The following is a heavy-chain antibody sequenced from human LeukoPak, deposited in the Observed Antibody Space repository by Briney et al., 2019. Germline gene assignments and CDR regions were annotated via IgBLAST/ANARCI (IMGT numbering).Heavy chain of an antibody. CDR1: GGSISSYY. D-gene: IGHD2-15*01. Sequence: SETLSLTCTVSGGSISSYYWSWIRQPPGKGLEWIGFIFYSGTTNYNPSLKSRVTISVDTSKNQFSLKLSSVTAADTAVYYCARGDLGYCSGGSCPYYYYYYYMDVWGKGTTVTISS. V-gene: IGHV4-59*01. J-gene: IGHJ6*03. CDR3: ARGDLGYCSGGSCPYYYYYYYMDV. CDR2: IFYSGTT.